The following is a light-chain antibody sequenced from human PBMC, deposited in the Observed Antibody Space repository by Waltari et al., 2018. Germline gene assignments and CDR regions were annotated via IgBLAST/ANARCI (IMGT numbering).Light chain of an antibody. CDR3: CSFAGSTTWV. J-gene: IGLJ3*02. CDR1: SSDVGGYNL. Sequence: QSALTQPASVSGSPGQSITISCTGTSSDVGGYNLVPWYQQHQGKAPKVIIYEGNKWPSGVSHRFSGSKSGNPASLTSSWLQAEDEADYYCCSFAGSTTWVFGGGTTLTVL. CDR2: EGN. V-gene: IGLV2-23*01.